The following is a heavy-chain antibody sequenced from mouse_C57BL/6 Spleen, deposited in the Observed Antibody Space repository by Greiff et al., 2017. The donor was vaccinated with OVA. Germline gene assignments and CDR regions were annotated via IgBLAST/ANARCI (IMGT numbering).Heavy chain of an antibody. CDR2: IYPRSGNT. V-gene: IGHV1-81*01. J-gene: IGHJ3*01. CDR1: GYTFTSYG. Sequence: QVHVKQSGAELARPGASVKLSCKASGYTFTSYGISWVKQRTGQGLEWIGEIYPRSGNTYYNEKFKGKATLTADKSSSTAYMELRSLTSEDSAVYFCSYYGSSPFAYWGQGTLVTVSA. CDR3: SYYGSSPFAY. D-gene: IGHD1-1*01.